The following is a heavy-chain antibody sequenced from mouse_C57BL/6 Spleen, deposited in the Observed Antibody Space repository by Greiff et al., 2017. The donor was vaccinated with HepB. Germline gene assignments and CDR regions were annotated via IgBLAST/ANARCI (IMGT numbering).Heavy chain of an antibody. CDR2: IYPRDGST. CDR1: GYTFTDHT. J-gene: IGHJ2*01. D-gene: IGHD1-1*01. V-gene: IGHV1-78*01. Sequence: QVQLQQSDAELVKPGASVKISCKVSGYTFTDHTIHWMKQRPEQGLEWIGYIYPRDGSTKYNEKFKGKATLTADKSSSTAYMQLNSLTPEVSAVYFCGRRYYGSSYFDYWGQGTTLTVSS. CDR3: GRRYYGSSYFDY.